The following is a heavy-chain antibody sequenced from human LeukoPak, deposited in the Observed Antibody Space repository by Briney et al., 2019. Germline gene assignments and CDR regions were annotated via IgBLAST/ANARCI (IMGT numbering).Heavy chain of an antibody. J-gene: IGHJ4*02. CDR2: ISAYNGNT. D-gene: IGHD6-13*01. CDR3: ARDGRGYSSSWYPGGFDY. CDR1: GYTFTSYG. V-gene: IGHV1-18*01. Sequence: ASVKVSCKASGYTFTSYGISWVRQAPGQGLEWMGWISAYNGNTNYAQKLQGRVTMTTDTSTSTAYMELRSLRSDDTAVYYCARDGRGYSSSWYPGGFDYWGQGTLVTVSS.